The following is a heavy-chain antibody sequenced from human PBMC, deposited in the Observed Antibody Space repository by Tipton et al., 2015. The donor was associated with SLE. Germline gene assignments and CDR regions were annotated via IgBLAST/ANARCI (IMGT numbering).Heavy chain of an antibody. J-gene: IGHJ4*02. D-gene: IGHD2-21*01. CDR1: GFTFSNYW. CDR3: ARDPYCGGNCSPDFPDS. V-gene: IGHV3-7*01. CDR2: IKEDGSEK. Sequence: SLRLSCEASGFTFSNYWMTWVRQAPGKGLEWVANIKEDGSEKYYVDSVKGRFTISRDNVKNSLYLQMNSLRAEDTALYYCARDPYCGGNCSPDFPDSWGQGTLVTVSS.